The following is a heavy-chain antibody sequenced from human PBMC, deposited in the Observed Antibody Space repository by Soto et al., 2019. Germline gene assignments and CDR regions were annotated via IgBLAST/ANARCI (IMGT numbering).Heavy chain of an antibody. D-gene: IGHD2-2*01. CDR1: GFTFSGSA. CDR3: TRPLGTPSSIVVVPAAPPPRRDYYYGMDV. CDR2: IRSKDNSYAT. J-gene: IGHJ6*02. Sequence: PGGSLRLSCAASGFTFSGSAMHWVRQASGKGLEWVGRIRSKDNSYATAYAASVKGRVTVARDDSKNTAYLQMNSLKTEDTAVYYCTRPLGTPSSIVVVPAAPPPRRDYYYGMDVWGQGTTVTVSS. V-gene: IGHV3-73*01.